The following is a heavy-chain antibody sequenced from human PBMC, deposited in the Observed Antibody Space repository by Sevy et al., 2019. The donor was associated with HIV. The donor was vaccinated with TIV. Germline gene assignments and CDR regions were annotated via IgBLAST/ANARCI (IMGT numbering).Heavy chain of an antibody. D-gene: IGHD6-13*01. CDR2: TSSDGANR. CDR1: GXXFSRYG. J-gene: IGHJ6*01. CDR3: AKAQQLVYYYYXXDX. V-gene: IGHV3-30*18. Sequence: GGSLRLSCAASGXXFSRYGMHWVRQAPGKGLEWVAVTSSDGANRYYADSVKGRFTISRDNPKNTLYLQMNSLRADDTAMYYCAKAQQLVYYYYXXDXWXQRTTVTVSS.